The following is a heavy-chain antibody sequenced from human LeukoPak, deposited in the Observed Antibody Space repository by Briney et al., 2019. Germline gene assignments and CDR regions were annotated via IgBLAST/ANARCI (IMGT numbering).Heavy chain of an antibody. CDR2: INTDGSIT. Sequence: GVSLRLPCAASVFTFNNYCIHWVRQAPGKGLVWVSRINTDGSITTYAVSVEALFSGPRHNAKNTLYLQINSLRVEDRAVYYGARGYSGSWFNAWGEGTLVTVSS. D-gene: IGHD1-26*01. CDR3: ARGYSGSWFNA. V-gene: IGHV3-74*03. J-gene: IGHJ5*02. CDR1: VFTFNNYC.